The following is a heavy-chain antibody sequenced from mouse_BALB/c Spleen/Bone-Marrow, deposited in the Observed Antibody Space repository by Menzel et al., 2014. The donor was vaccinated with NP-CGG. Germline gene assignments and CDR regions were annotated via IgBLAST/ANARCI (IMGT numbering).Heavy chain of an antibody. CDR3: ARWLLGYAMDY. J-gene: IGHJ4*01. CDR1: GYTFTSYW. CDR2: IDPSDSYT. Sequence: KESCKASGYTFTSYWMHWVKQRPGQGLEWIGEIDPSDSYTNYNQKFKGKATLTVDKSSSTAYMQLSSLTSEDSAVYYCARWLLGYAMDYWGQGTSVTVSS. V-gene: IGHV1-69*02. D-gene: IGHD2-3*01.